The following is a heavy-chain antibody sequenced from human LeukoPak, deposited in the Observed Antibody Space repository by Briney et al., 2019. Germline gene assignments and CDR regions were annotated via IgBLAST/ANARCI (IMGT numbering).Heavy chain of an antibody. Sequence: PGGSLRLSCAASGFTVSSNYMSWVRQAPGKGLEWVSVIYSGGSTYYADSVKGRFTISRDNSKNTLYLQMNSLRAEDTAMYYCTKAPPGKFDPWGQGTLVTVSS. CDR2: IYSGGST. V-gene: IGHV3-53*01. CDR3: TKAPPGKFDP. J-gene: IGHJ5*02. D-gene: IGHD3-10*01. CDR1: GFTVSSNY.